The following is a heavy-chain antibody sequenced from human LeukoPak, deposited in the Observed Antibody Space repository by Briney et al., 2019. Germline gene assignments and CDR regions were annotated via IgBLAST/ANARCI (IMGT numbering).Heavy chain of an antibody. J-gene: IGHJ6*03. CDR3: AREKENNPPYYYYYYMDV. D-gene: IGHD1-14*01. Sequence: PSETLSLTCTVSGGFITSSNSHWGWIRQPPGKGLEWVGTIYYSGSTYYKSSLKSRVTISVDTSKNQFSLKLSSVTAADTAVYYCAREKENNPPYYYYYYMDVWGKGTTVTVSS. V-gene: IGHV4-39*07. CDR1: GGFITSSNSH. CDR2: IYYSGST.